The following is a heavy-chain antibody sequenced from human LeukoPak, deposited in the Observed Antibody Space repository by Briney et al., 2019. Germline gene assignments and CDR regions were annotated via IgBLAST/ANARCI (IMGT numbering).Heavy chain of an antibody. J-gene: IGHJ6*03. V-gene: IGHV4-34*01. D-gene: IGHD3-3*01. Sequence: SETLSLTCAVYGGSFSGYYWSWIRQPPGKGLEWIGEINHSGSTNYNPSLKSRVTISVDTSKNQFSLKLSSVTAADTAVYYCARGFLYYDFWSGIGLYYYTDVWGKGTTVTVSS. CDR2: INHSGST. CDR3: ARGFLYYDFWSGIGLYYYTDV. CDR1: GGSFSGYY.